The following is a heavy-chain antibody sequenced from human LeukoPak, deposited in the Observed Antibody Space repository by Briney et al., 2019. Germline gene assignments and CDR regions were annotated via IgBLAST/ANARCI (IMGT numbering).Heavy chain of an antibody. CDR2: IRSKANSYAT. CDR3: TRLDCSSTSCSWFDP. D-gene: IGHD2-2*01. Sequence: GSLRLSCAASGFTFSGSATRWVRQASGKGLEWVGRIRSKANSYATAYAASVKGRFTTSRDDSKNTAYLQMNSLKTEDTAVYYCTRLDCSSTSCSWFDPWGQGTLVTVSS. J-gene: IGHJ5*02. CDR1: GFTFSGSA. V-gene: IGHV3-73*01.